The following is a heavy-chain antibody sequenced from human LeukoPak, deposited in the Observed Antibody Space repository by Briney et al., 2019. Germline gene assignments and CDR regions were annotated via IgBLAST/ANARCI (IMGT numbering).Heavy chain of an antibody. D-gene: IGHD2-2*01. V-gene: IGHV3-23*01. J-gene: IGHJ4*02. CDR2: ISGDGGST. Sequence: GGSLRLSCAASGFTFSSYVMCWVRQAPGKGLEWVSTISGDGGSTYSADSVKGRFTISRDNSKNTLYLQMNSLRAEDTAIYYCARDGGVPAADYWGQGTLVTVSS. CDR3: ARDGGVPAADY. CDR1: GFTFSSYV.